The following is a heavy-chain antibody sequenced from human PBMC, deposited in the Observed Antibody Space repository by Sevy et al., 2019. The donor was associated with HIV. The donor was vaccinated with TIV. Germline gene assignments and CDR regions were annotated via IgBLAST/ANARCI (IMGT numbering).Heavy chain of an antibody. D-gene: IGHD2-8*02. V-gene: IGHV3-11*01. CDR1: EFTFSVYY. CDR2: INSWGTTI. CDR3: ARTVLGPYFDH. J-gene: IGHJ4*02. Sequence: GGSLRLSCAASEFTFSVYYMTWIRQAPGKGLELVSYINSWGTTIYYADSVKGRFTTSRDNANNSLYLQMNSLRAEDTAVYYCARTVLGPYFDHWGQGTLVTVSS.